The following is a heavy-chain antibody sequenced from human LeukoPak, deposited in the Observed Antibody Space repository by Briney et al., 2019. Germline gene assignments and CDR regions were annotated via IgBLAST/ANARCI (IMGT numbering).Heavy chain of an antibody. J-gene: IGHJ4*02. V-gene: IGHV4-61*02. CDR1: GGSITSGSYY. Sequence: PSQTLSLTCTVSGGSITSGSYYWSWVRQPAGKGLEWIGRIYSTGNTYYNPSLKSRVTISLDTSKNRFSLKLSSVTAADTAVYYCARDHTAMAFDYWGQGTLVTISS. D-gene: IGHD5-18*01. CDR3: ARDHTAMAFDY. CDR2: IYSTGNT.